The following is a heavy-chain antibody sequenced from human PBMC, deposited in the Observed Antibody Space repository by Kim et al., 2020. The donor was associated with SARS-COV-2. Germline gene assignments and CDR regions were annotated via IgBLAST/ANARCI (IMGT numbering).Heavy chain of an antibody. CDR3: ARVGGSGSSWVLDYYGMDV. V-gene: IGHV4-34*01. CDR1: GGSFSGYY. D-gene: IGHD6-13*01. CDR2: INHSGST. Sequence: SETLSLTCAVYGGSFSGYYWSWIRQPPGKGLEWIGEINHSGSTNYNPSLKSRVTISVDTSKNQFSLKLSSVTAADTAVYYCARVGGSGSSWVLDYYGMDVWGQGTTVTVSS. J-gene: IGHJ6*02.